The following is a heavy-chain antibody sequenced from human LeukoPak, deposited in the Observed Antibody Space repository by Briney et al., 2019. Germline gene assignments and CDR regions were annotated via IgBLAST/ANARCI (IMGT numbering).Heavy chain of an antibody. CDR1: GGSISSYY. CDR2: IYYSGST. CDR3: ARDRNWNSDAFDI. J-gene: IGHJ3*02. Sequence: SETLSHTCTVSGGSISSYYWSWIRQPPGKGLEWIGYIYYSGSTNYNPSLKSRVTISVDTSKNQFSLKLSSVTAADTAVYYCARDRNWNSDAFDIWGQGTMVTVSS. V-gene: IGHV4-59*01. D-gene: IGHD1-1*01.